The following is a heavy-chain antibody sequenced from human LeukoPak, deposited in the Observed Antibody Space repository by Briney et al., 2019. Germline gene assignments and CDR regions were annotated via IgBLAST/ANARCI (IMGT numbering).Heavy chain of an antibody. Sequence: GTSVNVSCKASGFTFTSSAMQWVRQARGQRLEWIGWIVVGSGNTNYAQKFQERVTITRDMSTSTAYMELSSLRSEDTAVYYCAAEGQPLLHDAFDIWGQGTMVTVSS. J-gene: IGHJ3*02. CDR1: GFTFTSSA. CDR3: AAEGQPLLHDAFDI. V-gene: IGHV1-58*02. D-gene: IGHD2-21*02. CDR2: IVVGSGNT.